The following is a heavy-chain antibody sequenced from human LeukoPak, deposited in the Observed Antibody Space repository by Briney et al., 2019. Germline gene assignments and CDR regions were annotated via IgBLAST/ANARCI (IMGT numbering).Heavy chain of an antibody. D-gene: IGHD1-1*01. V-gene: IGHV4-38-2*02. Sequence: SETLSLTCTVSGYSISSGYYWGWIRQPPGKGLEWIGSIYHSGSTYYNPSLKSRVTISVDTSKNQFSLRLSSVTAADTAFYYCARRYNWNDRWDWGQGTLVTVSP. CDR2: IYHSGST. CDR1: GYSISSGYY. CDR3: ARRYNWNDRWD. J-gene: IGHJ4*02.